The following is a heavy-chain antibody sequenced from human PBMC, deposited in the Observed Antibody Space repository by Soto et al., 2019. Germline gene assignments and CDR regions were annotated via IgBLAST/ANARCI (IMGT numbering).Heavy chain of an antibody. Sequence: GESLKISCKGSGYSFTSYWIGWVRQMPGKGLEWMGIIYPGDSDTRYSPSFQGQVTISADKSISTAYLQWSSLKASDTAMYYCARFRTSSTSYYYYGMDVWGQGTTVTVSS. CDR1: GYSFTSYW. D-gene: IGHD2-2*01. J-gene: IGHJ6*02. V-gene: IGHV5-51*01. CDR2: IYPGDSDT. CDR3: ARFRTSSTSYYYYGMDV.